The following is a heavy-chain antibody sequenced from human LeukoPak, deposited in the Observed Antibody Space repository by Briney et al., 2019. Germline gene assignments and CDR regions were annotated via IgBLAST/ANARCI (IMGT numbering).Heavy chain of an antibody. Sequence: TGGSLRLSCAASGFTFSAYGMHWVRQAPGKGLEWVSGTWYHGINKYYADSVKGRFTISRDNSKNTLYLQMNSLRAEDTALYYCARDLVSSNSSRDYYYAVDVWGQGSTVTVSS. CDR3: ARDLVSSNSSRDYYYAVDV. V-gene: IGHV3-33*01. CDR2: TWYHGINK. D-gene: IGHD6-6*01. CDR1: GFTFSAYG. J-gene: IGHJ6*02.